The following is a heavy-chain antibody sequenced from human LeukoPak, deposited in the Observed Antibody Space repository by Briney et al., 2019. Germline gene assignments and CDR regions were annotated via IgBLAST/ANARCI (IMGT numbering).Heavy chain of an antibody. V-gene: IGHV3-23*01. CDR3: AKYGPQDSGSSHFDY. CDR2: IRDSGSST. D-gene: IGHD1-26*01. Sequence: GGSLRLSCAASGFTVSSSYAMSWVRQAPGKGLEWVSAIRDSGSSTHYADSVKGRFTTSRDNSKNTLFLQMNSLRAEDTAIYYCAKYGPQDSGSSHFDYWGQGALVTVSS. J-gene: IGHJ4*02. CDR1: GFTVSSSYA.